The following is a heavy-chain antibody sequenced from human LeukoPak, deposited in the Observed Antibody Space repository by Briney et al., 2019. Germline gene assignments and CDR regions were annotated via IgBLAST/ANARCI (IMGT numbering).Heavy chain of an antibody. CDR1: GYTFTSYD. CDR2: MNPNSGNT. V-gene: IGHV1-8*02. J-gene: IGHJ6*03. Sequence: GASVKVSCKASGYTFTSYDINWVRQATGQGLEWMGWMNPNSGNTDYAQQLQGRVTMTRNTSISTAYMELSSLTSDDTAVYYCARGSHLTIFYYMDVWGKGTTATVSS. D-gene: IGHD3-3*01. CDR3: ARGSHLTIFYYMDV.